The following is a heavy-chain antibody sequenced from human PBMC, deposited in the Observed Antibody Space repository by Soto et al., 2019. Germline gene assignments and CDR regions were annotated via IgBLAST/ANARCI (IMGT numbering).Heavy chain of an antibody. CDR2: ISYDGSNK. D-gene: IGHD6-6*01. V-gene: IGHV3-30-3*01. Sequence: PGGSLRLSCAASGFTFSSYAMHWVRQAPGKGLEWVAVISYDGSNKYYADSVKGRFTISRDNSKNTLYLQMNSLRAEDTAVYYCARDINFVWSSSSLWYYYYGMDVWGQGTTVTVS. CDR3: ARDINFVWSSSSLWYYYYGMDV. J-gene: IGHJ6*02. CDR1: GFTFSSYA.